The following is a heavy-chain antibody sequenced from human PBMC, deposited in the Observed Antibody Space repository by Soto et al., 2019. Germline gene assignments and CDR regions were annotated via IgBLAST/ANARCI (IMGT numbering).Heavy chain of an antibody. J-gene: IGHJ4*02. Sequence: QLQLQESGPGLVKPSGTLSLTCAVSGGSISSSNWWNWVRQPPGKGLEWIGEISQSGSTNYNPSLKSRVTISVDESKKYFSLKLDSVTAADTAVYYCAREVSGVQAFDYWGQGTLVTVSS. CDR2: ISQSGST. CDR1: GGSISSSNW. D-gene: IGHD2-21*01. CDR3: AREVSGVQAFDY. V-gene: IGHV4-4*02.